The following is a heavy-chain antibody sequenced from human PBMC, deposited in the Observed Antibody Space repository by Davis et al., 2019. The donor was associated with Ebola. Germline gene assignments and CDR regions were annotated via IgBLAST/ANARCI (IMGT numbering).Heavy chain of an antibody. CDR1: GFTFSGSA. V-gene: IGHV3-73*01. D-gene: IGHD4-17*01. CDR3: TSTLDGDYVDY. Sequence: GESLKISCAASGFTFSGSAMHWVRQASGKGLEWVGRIRSKANSYATAYAASVKCRFTISRDDSKNTAYLQMNSLKTEDTAVYYCTSTLDGDYVDYWGQGTLVTVSS. CDR2: IRSKANSYAT. J-gene: IGHJ4*02.